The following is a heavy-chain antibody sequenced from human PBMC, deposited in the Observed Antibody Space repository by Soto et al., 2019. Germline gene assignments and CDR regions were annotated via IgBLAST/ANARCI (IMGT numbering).Heavy chain of an antibody. CDR2: IDPSDSYT. CDR3: ARLYYYDSSGYYFWFDP. J-gene: IGHJ5*02. V-gene: IGHV5-10-1*01. D-gene: IGHD3-22*01. CDR1: GYSFTSYW. Sequence: GESLKISCKGSGYSFTSYWISWVRQMPGKGLEWMGRIDPSDSYTNYSPSFQGHVTISADKSISTAYLQWSSLKASDTAMYYCARLYYYDSSGYYFWFDPWGQGTLVTVSS.